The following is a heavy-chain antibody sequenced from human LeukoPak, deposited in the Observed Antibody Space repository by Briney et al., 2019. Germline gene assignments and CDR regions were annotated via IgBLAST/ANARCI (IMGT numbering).Heavy chain of an antibody. V-gene: IGHV4-4*07. J-gene: IGHJ2*01. D-gene: IGHD1-26*01. CDR1: GGSLSSYY. Sequence: SETLSLTCTVSGGSLSSYYWSWIRQPAGKGLEWIGRIYTSGITKYNPSLKSRVTMSLDTSENQFSLKLTSVTAADTAVYYCARDRVGGSDWYFDLWGRGTLVTVSS. CDR2: IYTSGIT. CDR3: ARDRVGGSDWYFDL.